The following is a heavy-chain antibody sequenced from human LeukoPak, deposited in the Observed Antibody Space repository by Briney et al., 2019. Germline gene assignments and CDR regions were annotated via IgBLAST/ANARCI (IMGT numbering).Heavy chain of an antibody. CDR1: RGSISGSIRSYY. V-gene: IGHV4-61*05. D-gene: IGHD5-12*01. Sequence: SETLSLTCTVSRGSISGSIRSYYWGWLRQPPGKGLEWIGYISSSGSVNDNPSLRSRVTISVDTSKNQFFLSLSSVSAADTAVYYCARIPLGYSGAYYFDYWGQGTLVTVSP. CDR2: ISSSGSV. J-gene: IGHJ4*02. CDR3: ARIPLGYSGAYYFDY.